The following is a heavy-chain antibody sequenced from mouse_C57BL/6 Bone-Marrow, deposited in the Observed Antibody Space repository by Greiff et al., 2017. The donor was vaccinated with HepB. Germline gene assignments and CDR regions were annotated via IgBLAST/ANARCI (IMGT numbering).Heavy chain of an antibody. V-gene: IGHV1-18*01. CDR2: INPNNGGT. Sequence: VHVKQSGPELVKPGASVKIPCKASGYTFTDYNMDWVKQSHGKSLEWIGDINPNNGGTIYNQKFKGKATLTVDKSSSTAYMELRSLTSEDTAVYYCARLRLYYSIYWYFDVWGTGTTVTVSS. CDR1: GYTFTDYN. D-gene: IGHD2-5*01. J-gene: IGHJ1*03. CDR3: ARLRLYYSIYWYFDV.